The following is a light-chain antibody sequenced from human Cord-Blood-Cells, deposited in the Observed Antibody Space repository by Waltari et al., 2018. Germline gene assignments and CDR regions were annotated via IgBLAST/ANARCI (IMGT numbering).Light chain of an antibody. CDR2: DVS. CDR3: CSYAGSYTFFYV. J-gene: IGLJ1*01. V-gene: IGLV2-11*01. CDR1: SSAVGGYNY. Sequence: QSALTQPRSVSGSPGQSVTISCPGTSSAVGGYNYVSWYQQHPGKAPKLMIYDVSKRPSGVPDRFSGSKSGNTASLTISGLQAEDEADYYCCSYAGSYTFFYVFGTGTKVTVL.